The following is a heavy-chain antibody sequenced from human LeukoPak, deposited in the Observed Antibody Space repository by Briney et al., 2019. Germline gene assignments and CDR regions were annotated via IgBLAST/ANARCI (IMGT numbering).Heavy chain of an antibody. Sequence: PGGSLRLSCAASGFTLSNYAMNWVRQAPGKGLEWVSGISGSGGSTYYADSVKGRFTISRDNSKNTLYLQMNSLRAEDTAVYYCAKQADFGYYYYYMDVWGKGTTVTVSS. J-gene: IGHJ6*03. CDR2: ISGSGGST. D-gene: IGHD3-10*01. CDR1: GFTLSNYA. V-gene: IGHV3-23*01. CDR3: AKQADFGYYYYYMDV.